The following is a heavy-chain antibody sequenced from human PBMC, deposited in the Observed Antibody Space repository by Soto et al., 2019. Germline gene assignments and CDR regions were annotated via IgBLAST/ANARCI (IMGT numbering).Heavy chain of an antibody. CDR2: INHSGST. CDR3: ARGFKLRGSSWSDSYYYYYGMDV. D-gene: IGHD6-13*01. J-gene: IGHJ6*02. V-gene: IGHV4-34*01. CDR1: GGSFSGYY. Sequence: PSETLSLTCAVYGGSFSGYYWSWIRQPPGKGLEWSGEINHSGSTNYNPSLKSRVTISVDTSKNQFSLKLSSVTAADTAVYYCARGFKLRGSSWSDSYYYYYGMDVWGQGTTVTVSS.